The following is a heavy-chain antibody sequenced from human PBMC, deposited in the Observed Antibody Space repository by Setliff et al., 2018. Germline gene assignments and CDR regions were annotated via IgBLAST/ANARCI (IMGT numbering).Heavy chain of an antibody. D-gene: IGHD2-2*01. Sequence: GGSLRLSCAASEFSLSDFHMHWVRQAPGKGLEWVGRVRRKTNSYATAYTASLKGRFTISRDDSKNTAYLQMNSLQSEDTAVYYCARRGVGMGMDVWGKGTTVIVSS. V-gene: IGHV3-73*01. CDR3: ARRGVGMGMDV. CDR2: VRRKTNSYAT. CDR1: EFSLSDFH. J-gene: IGHJ6*03.